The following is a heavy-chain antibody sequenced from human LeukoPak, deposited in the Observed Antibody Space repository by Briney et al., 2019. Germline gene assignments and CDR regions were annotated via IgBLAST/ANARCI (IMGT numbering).Heavy chain of an antibody. CDR3: AKGGIAGIPYYFDY. CDR1: GFTFSSYG. V-gene: IGHV3-30*18. J-gene: IGHJ4*02. D-gene: IGHD1-26*01. Sequence: QPGGPLRLSCAASGFTFSSYGMPWVRQAPGKGLEWVAVISYDGSNKYYADSVKGRFTISRDNSKNTLYLQMNSLRAEDTAVYYCAKGGIAGIPYYFDYWGQGTLVTVSS. CDR2: ISYDGSNK.